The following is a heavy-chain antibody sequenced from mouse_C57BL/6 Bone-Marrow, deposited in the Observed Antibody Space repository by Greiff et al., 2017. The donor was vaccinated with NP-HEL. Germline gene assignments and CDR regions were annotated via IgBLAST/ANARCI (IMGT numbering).Heavy chain of an antibody. CDR3: ARHALLGRAWFAY. V-gene: IGHV5-6*01. CDR1: GFTFSSYG. CDR2: ISSGGSYT. D-gene: IGHD2-10*01. Sequence: EVHLVESGGDLVKPGGSLKLSCAASGFTFSSYGMSWVRQTPDKRLEWVATISSGGSYTYYPDSVKGRSTISRDNAQNTLYLQMSSLKSEDTAMYYCARHALLGRAWFAYWGQGTLVTVSA. J-gene: IGHJ3*01.